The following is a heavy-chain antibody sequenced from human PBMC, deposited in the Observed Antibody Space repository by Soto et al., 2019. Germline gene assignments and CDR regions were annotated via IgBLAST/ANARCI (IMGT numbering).Heavy chain of an antibody. D-gene: IGHD2-15*01. CDR3: ARGIATGQLDP. CDR2: INPDNGNT. J-gene: IGHJ5*02. CDR1: GYTFTRYT. Sequence: QVQLVQSGAEVKKPGASVKISCKASGYTFTRYTMNWVRQAPGERLEWMGWINPDNGNTKSSQKFKDRVLITRDTSASTADMDLSSLRSEDTAVYYCARGIATGQLDPWGQGTLVTVSS. V-gene: IGHV1-3*01.